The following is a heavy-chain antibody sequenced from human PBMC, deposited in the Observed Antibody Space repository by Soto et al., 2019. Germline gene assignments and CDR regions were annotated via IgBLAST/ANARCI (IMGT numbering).Heavy chain of an antibody. V-gene: IGHV3-48*01. J-gene: IGHJ5*02. CDR2: ISSSSSTI. D-gene: IGHD2-15*01. CDR1: GFNFSSYS. Sequence: GGSLRLSCAASGFNFSSYSMNWVRQAPGKGLEWVSYISSSSSTIYYADSVKGRFTISRDNAKNSLYLQMNSLRAEDTAVYYCAREYCSGGSCYGISHNTWLDPWGQGTLVTVSS. CDR3: AREYCSGGSCYGISHNTWLDP.